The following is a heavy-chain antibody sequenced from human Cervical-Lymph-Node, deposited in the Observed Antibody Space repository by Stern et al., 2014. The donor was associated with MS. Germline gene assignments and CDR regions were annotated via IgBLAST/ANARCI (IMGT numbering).Heavy chain of an antibody. J-gene: IGHJ5*02. CDR3: AREAAAGTNWFDP. CDR2: IIPIFGTA. CDR1: GGTFSSYA. V-gene: IGHV1-69*01. D-gene: IGHD6-13*01. Sequence: QVQLMQSGAEVKKPGSSVKVSCKASGGTFSSYAISWVRQAPGQGLEWMGGIIPIFGTANYAQQFQGRVTITADESTSTAYMELSSLTSEDTAVYYCAREAAAGTNWFDPWGQGTLVTVSS.